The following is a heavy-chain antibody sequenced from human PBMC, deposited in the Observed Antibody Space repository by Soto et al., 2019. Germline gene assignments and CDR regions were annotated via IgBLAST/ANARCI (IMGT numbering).Heavy chain of an antibody. Sequence: QVQLVQSGAEVKKPGSSVKVSCKASGGTFSSYAISWVRQAPVQGLEWMGGTIPIFGTANYAQKFQGRVTITAEKSTSTAYMELSSRRYEDTAVDYWARDRRSPPRDYYCYGMDVWGQWTTVTVSS. CDR1: GGTFSSYA. V-gene: IGHV1-69*06. J-gene: IGHJ6*02. CDR2: TIPIFGTA. CDR3: ARDRRSPPRDYYCYGMDV.